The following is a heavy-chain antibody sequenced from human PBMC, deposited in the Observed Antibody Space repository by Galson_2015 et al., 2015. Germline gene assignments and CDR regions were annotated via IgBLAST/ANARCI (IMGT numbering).Heavy chain of an antibody. J-gene: IGHJ3*02. CDR3: ARDLGYCSGTSCYSVGAFDI. Sequence: SLRLSCAASGFTFSSHWMNWVRQAPGKGLEWVALIRGDGTEKHYSDSVKGRFTISRDNAKNSLYLEMKSLRDEDTALYYCARDLGYCSGTSCYSVGAFDIWGQGTMVTVSS. CDR2: IRGDGTEK. D-gene: IGHD2-15*01. V-gene: IGHV3-7*01. CDR1: GFTFSSHW.